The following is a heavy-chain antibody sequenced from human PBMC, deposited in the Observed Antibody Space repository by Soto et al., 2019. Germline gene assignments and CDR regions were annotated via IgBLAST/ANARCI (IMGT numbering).Heavy chain of an antibody. CDR3: ARSQGSSLEYYGMDV. J-gene: IGHJ6*02. Sequence: GGSLRLSCAASGFTFSSYAMHWVRQAPGKGLEYVSAISSNGGSTYYADSVKGRFTISRDNSKNTLYLQMGSLRAEDMAVYYCARSQGSSLEYYGMDVWGQGTTVTVSS. CDR1: GFTFSSYA. V-gene: IGHV3-64*02. D-gene: IGHD6-13*01. CDR2: ISSNGGST.